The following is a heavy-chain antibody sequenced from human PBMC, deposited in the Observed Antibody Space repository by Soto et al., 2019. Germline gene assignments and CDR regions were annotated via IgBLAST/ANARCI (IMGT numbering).Heavy chain of an antibody. V-gene: IGHV4-34*01. CDR2: INHSGST. J-gene: IGHJ4*02. D-gene: IGHD6-13*01. Sequence: SETLSLTCSVYGGSFSGYYWSWIRQPPGKGLEWIGEINHSGSTNYNPSPKSRVTISVDTSKNQFSLKLSSVTAADTAVYYCARRAAAGTAVHGFSPPLPFDYWGQGTLVTVSS. CDR3: ARRAAAGTAVHGFSPPLPFDY. CDR1: GGSFSGYY.